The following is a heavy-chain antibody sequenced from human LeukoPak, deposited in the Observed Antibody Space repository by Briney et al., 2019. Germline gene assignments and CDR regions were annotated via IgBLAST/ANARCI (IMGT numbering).Heavy chain of an antibody. V-gene: IGHV3-11*04. D-gene: IGHD3-3*01. J-gene: IGHJ4*02. CDR2: ISSSGSTI. CDR1: GFTFSDYY. CDR3: ARSHTIFGVVSSFDY. Sequence: GGSLRLSCAASGFTFSDYYMSWIRQAPGKGLEWVSYISSSGSTIYYADSVKGRFTISRDNAKNSLYLQMNSLRAEDTAVYYCARSHTIFGVVSSFDYWGQGTLVTVSS.